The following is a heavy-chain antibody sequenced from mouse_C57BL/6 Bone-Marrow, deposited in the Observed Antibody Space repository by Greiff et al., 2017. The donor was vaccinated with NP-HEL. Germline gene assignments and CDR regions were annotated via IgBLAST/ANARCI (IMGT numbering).Heavy chain of an antibody. V-gene: IGHV1-54*01. J-gene: IGHJ2*01. Sequence: QVQLQQSGAELVRPGTSVKVSCKASGYAFTNYLIEWVKQRPGQGLEWIGVINPGSGGTNYNEKFKGKATLTADKSSSTAYMQLSSLTSEDSAVYFCASRYSNYAGVYWGQGTTLTVSS. CDR1: GYAFTNYL. CDR3: ASRYSNYAGVY. D-gene: IGHD2-5*01. CDR2: INPGSGGT.